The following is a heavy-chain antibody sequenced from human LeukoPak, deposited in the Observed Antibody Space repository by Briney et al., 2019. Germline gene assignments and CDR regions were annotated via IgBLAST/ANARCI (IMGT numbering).Heavy chain of an antibody. Sequence: ASVKVSCKASGYTFTGYYMHWVRQAPGQGLEWMGWINPNSGGTNYAQKFQGRVTMTRDTPISTAYMELSRLRSDDTAVYYCARGGEMATTLPDYWGQGTLVTVSS. V-gene: IGHV1-2*02. D-gene: IGHD5-24*01. J-gene: IGHJ4*02. CDR2: INPNSGGT. CDR1: GYTFTGYY. CDR3: ARGGEMATTLPDY.